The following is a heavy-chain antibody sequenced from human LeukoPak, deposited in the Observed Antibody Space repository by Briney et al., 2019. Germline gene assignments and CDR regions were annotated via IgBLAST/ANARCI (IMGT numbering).Heavy chain of an antibody. CDR2: IYYSGST. J-gene: IGHJ4*02. CDR1: GGSISSSSYY. D-gene: IGHD6-19*01. CDR3: ARGAVAGIFSLDY. Sequence: PSETLSLTCTVSGGSISSSSYYWGWIRQPPGKGLEWIGSIYYSGSTYYNPSLKSRVTISVDTSKNQFSLKLSSVTAADTAVYYCARGAVAGIFSLDYWGQGTLVTVSS. V-gene: IGHV4-39*07.